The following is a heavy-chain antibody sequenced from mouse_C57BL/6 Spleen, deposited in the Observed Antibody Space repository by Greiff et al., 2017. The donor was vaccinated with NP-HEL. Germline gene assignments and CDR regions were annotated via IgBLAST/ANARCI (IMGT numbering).Heavy chain of an antibody. V-gene: IGHV1-15*01. J-gene: IGHJ3*01. CDR3: TSSYYYGSSYRFAY. CDR2: IDPETGGT. Sequence: ESGAELVRPGASVTLSCKASGYTFTDYEMHWVKQTPVHGLEWIGAIDPETGGTAYNQKFKGQAILTADKSSSTAYMELRSLTSEDSAVYYCTSSYYYGSSYRFAYWGQGTLVTVSA. D-gene: IGHD1-1*01. CDR1: GYTFTDYE.